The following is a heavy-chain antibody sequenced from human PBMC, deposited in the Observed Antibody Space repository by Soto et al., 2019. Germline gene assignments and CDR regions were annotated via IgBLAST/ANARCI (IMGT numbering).Heavy chain of an antibody. CDR1: GDSVSSNSAA. D-gene: IGHD3-22*01. V-gene: IGHV6-1*01. Sequence: PSQTLSLTCAISGDSVSSNSAAWNWIRQSPSRGLEWLGRTYYRSKWYNDYAVSVKSRITINPDTSKNQFSLQLNSVTPEDTAVYYCARDKGPDYYDSSGYHKGYFDYWGQGTLVTVSS. CDR2: TYYRSKWYN. J-gene: IGHJ4*02. CDR3: ARDKGPDYYDSSGYHKGYFDY.